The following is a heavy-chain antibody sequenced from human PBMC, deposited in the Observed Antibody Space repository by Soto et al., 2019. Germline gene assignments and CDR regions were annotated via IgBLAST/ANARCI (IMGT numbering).Heavy chain of an antibody. CDR3: AREELVYASSYYYYYYGMDV. D-gene: IGHD2-8*01. Sequence: GGSLRLSCAASGFTFSSYAMHWVRQAPGKGLEWVAVISYDGSNKYYADSVKGRFTISRDNSKNTLYLQMNSLRAEDTAVYYCAREELVYASSYYYYYYGMDVWGQGTTVTVSS. V-gene: IGHV3-30-3*01. CDR1: GFTFSSYA. CDR2: ISYDGSNK. J-gene: IGHJ6*02.